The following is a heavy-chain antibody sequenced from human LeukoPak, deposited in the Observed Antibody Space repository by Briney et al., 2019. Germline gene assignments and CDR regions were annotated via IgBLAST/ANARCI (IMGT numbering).Heavy chain of an antibody. CDR2: IKQDGSEA. J-gene: IGHJ4*02. D-gene: IGHD3-22*01. V-gene: IGHV3-7*01. CDR1: GFTFTTYW. CDR3: SNGIYDKSY. Sequence: GGPLRLSCTASGFTFTTYWMAWVRQAPGKGLEWVANIKQDGSEAYYAESVRGRFTISRDNAKNSLYLQMNSLRAEDTSVYYCSNGIYDKSYWGQGTLVTVSS.